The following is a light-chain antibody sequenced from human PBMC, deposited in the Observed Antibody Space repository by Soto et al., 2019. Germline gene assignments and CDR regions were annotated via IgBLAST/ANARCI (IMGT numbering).Light chain of an antibody. Sequence: DIQMTQSPSTLAASVGDRVTIACRASQNIDHWLAWYQLKPGKAPKFLIYDASILESGAPSRFSGSGSGTEFTLTISSLQPDDFATYYCQRYNSNSRTFGQGTKV. J-gene: IGKJ1*01. CDR1: QNIDHW. V-gene: IGKV1-5*01. CDR3: QRYNSNSRT. CDR2: DAS.